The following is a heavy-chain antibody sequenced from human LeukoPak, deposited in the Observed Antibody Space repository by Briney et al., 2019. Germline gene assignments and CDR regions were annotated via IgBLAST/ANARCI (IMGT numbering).Heavy chain of an antibody. V-gene: IGHV3-23*01. Sequence: GGSLRLSCTGSGFTFSNYGMSWVRQAPGAGLEWLSGTSGGGESTYYIDSVKGRFIITRDNSKNTLYLQMNSLIAEDTAVYYCARRDPTTPKFDYWGQGTLVIVSS. CDR3: ARRDPTTPKFDY. CDR2: TSGGGEST. J-gene: IGHJ4*02. CDR1: GFTFSNYG. D-gene: IGHD1-14*01.